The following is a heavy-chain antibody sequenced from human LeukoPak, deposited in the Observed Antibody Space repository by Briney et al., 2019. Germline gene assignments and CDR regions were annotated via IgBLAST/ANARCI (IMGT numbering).Heavy chain of an antibody. V-gene: IGHV3-53*01. Sequence: GGSLRLSCAASGFTVSSNYMSWVRQAPGKGLEWVSVIYSGGSTNYADSVKGRFTISRDNSKNTLYLQMNSLRAEDTAVYYCARDLITMVRGVKYYYYGMDVWGKGTTVTVSS. CDR1: GFTVSSNY. CDR2: IYSGGST. D-gene: IGHD3-10*01. CDR3: ARDLITMVRGVKYYYYGMDV. J-gene: IGHJ6*04.